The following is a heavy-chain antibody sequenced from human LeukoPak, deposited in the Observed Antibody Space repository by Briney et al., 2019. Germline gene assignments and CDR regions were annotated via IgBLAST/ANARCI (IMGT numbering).Heavy chain of an antibody. CDR2: ISSSSSYI. CDR1: GFTFSSYS. V-gene: IGHV3-21*01. Sequence: PGGSLRLSCAASGFTFSSYSMNWVRQAPGKGLEWVSSISSSSSYIYYADSVKGRFTISRDNAKNSLYLQMNSLRAEDTAVYYCARGPVAGAYYYYGMDVWGQGTTVTVSS. CDR3: ARGPVAGAYYYYGMDV. D-gene: IGHD6-19*01. J-gene: IGHJ6*02.